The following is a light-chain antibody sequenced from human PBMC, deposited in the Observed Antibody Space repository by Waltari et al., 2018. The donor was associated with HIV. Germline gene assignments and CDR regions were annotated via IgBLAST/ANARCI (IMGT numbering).Light chain of an antibody. V-gene: IGLV1-47*01. CDR2: RDK. CDR1: NSNIGSNS. Sequence: QSVLTQPPSASGTPGQRVTISCSGSNSNIGSNSVYWYQQFPGTAPKLLIYRDKQRPSGVPYRVSGSNSGTSASLAISGLRSEDEADYYCAAWDHSLSARVFGGGTKMTVL. CDR3: AAWDHSLSARV. J-gene: IGLJ3*02.